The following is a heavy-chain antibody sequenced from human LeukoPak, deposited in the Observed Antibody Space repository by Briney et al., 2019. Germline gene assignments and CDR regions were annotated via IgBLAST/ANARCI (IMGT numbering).Heavy chain of an antibody. CDR2: IRYDGSNK. CDR3: AKSRSNYDFWSAFDY. CDR1: GFPFNTYF. D-gene: IGHD3-3*01. V-gene: IGHV3-30*02. Sequence: QPGGSLRLSCVASGFPFNTYFMHGVRPAPGKGLEWVSSIRYDGSNKYYADSVRGRLSISRDNSKETLYLQMNSLRTGDTAVYYCAKSRSNYDFWSAFDYWGQGALVTVSS. J-gene: IGHJ4*02.